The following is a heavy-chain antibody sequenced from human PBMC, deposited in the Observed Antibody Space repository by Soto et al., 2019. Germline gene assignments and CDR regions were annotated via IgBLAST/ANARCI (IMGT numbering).Heavy chain of an antibody. Sequence: NPSETLSLTCTVSGGSISSGGYYWSWIRQHPGKGLEWIGYIYYSGSTYYNPSLKSRVTISVDTSKNQFSLKLSSVTAADTAVYYCARDSGYDILTGRPNGAFDIWGQGTMVTVSS. J-gene: IGHJ3*02. D-gene: IGHD3-9*01. CDR3: ARDSGYDILTGRPNGAFDI. CDR2: IYYSGST. V-gene: IGHV4-31*03. CDR1: GGSISSGGYY.